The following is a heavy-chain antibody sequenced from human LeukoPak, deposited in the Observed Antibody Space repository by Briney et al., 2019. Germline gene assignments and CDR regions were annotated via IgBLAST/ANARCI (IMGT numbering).Heavy chain of an antibody. CDR3: SGDPNGDYVGAFDM. V-gene: IGHV3-23*01. J-gene: IGHJ3*02. Sequence: PGGSLRLSCTASGFTLSNYAMTWVRQAPGKGLEWVASIRGGGDTKYYADSVKGRFTISRDNSKNTLFLQMNSLRGEDTAVYYCSGDPNGDYVGAFDMWGPGTMVTVSS. CDR2: IRGGGDTK. CDR1: GFTLSNYA. D-gene: IGHD4-17*01.